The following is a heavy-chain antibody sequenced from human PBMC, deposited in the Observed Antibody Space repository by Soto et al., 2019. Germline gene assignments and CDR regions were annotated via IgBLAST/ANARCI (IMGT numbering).Heavy chain of an antibody. J-gene: IGHJ4*02. D-gene: IGHD2-15*01. CDR1: GFTFSTFS. V-gene: IGHV3-48*02. CDR3: ARDLCWAFDY. CDR2: FGGDSRPI. Sequence: EVQLVESGGGLVQPGGSLRLSCAASGFTFSTFSMNWVRQAPGRGLEWIAYFGGDSRPISYADSVKGRFTISRDNAKNSLYRQRDSLRDEATAVYYCARDLCWAFDYRGQGTLVTVSS.